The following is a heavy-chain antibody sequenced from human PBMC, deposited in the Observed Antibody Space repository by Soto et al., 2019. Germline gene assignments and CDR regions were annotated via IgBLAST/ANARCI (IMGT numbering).Heavy chain of an antibody. Sequence: EVQLLESGGGLVQPGGSLRLSCAASGFTFSSYAMRWVRQAPGKGLEWVSAISGSGGSTYYADSVKGRFTISRDNSKNPLHLQMNSLRAEDTAVYYCAKENGYSSSWFEFDYWGQGTLVTVSS. D-gene: IGHD6-13*01. V-gene: IGHV3-23*01. CDR3: AKENGYSSSWFEFDY. CDR1: GFTFSSYA. CDR2: ISGSGGST. J-gene: IGHJ4*02.